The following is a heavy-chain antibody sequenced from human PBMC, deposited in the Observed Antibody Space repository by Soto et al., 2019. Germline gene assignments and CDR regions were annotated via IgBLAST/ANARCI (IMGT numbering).Heavy chain of an antibody. Sequence: PSETLSLTCTVSGGSISSYYWSWTRQPPGKGLEWIGYIYYSGSTNYNPSLKSRVTISVDTSKNQFSLKLSSVTAADTAVYYCARDRRYSYGPDAFDIWGQGTMVTVSS. CDR3: ARDRRYSYGPDAFDI. CDR1: GGSISSYY. CDR2: IYYSGST. D-gene: IGHD5-18*01. J-gene: IGHJ3*02. V-gene: IGHV4-59*01.